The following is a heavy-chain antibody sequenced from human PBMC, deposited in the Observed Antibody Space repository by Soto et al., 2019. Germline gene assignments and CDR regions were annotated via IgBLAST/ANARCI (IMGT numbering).Heavy chain of an antibody. Sequence: GGSLRLSCAASGFTFSSYAMSWVRQAPGKGLEWVSAISGSGGSTYYADSVKGRFTISRDNSKNTLYLQMNSLRAEDTAVYYCAKMSVVVAATGALYFQHWGQGTLVTVSS. CDR2: ISGSGGST. D-gene: IGHD2-15*01. V-gene: IGHV3-23*01. CDR1: GFTFSSYA. CDR3: AKMSVVVAATGALYFQH. J-gene: IGHJ1*01.